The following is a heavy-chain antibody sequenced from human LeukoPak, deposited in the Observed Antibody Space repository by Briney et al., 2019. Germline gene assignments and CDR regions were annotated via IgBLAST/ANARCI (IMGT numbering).Heavy chain of an antibody. D-gene: IGHD3-16*01. CDR3: ASLNYGPDY. V-gene: IGHV3-74*01. J-gene: IGHJ4*02. Sequence: LVWVSRIDNDGRGTSYADSVKGRFTISRDNAKNRLYLQMNSLRAEDTAVYYCASLNYGPDYWGQGTLVTVSS. CDR2: IDNDGRGT.